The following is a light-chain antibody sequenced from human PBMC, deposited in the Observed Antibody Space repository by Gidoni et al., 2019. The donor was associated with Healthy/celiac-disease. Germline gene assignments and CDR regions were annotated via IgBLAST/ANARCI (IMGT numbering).Light chain of an antibody. J-gene: IGLJ2*01. Sequence: QLVLTPSPSASASLGASVKLTCTLSSRHSSHAIAWHQQQPEKGPRYLKKRKSDGSHSKGDGIPDRFSGSSSGAERYLTIASLQSENEADYYCQTLGTGIQVFGGGTKLTVL. CDR1: SRHSSHA. CDR3: QTLGTGIQV. CDR2: RKSDGSH. V-gene: IGLV4-69*01.